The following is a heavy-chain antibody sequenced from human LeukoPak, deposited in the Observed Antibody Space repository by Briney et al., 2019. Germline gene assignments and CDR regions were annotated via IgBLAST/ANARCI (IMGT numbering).Heavy chain of an antibody. CDR1: GGTFSSYA. J-gene: IGHJ4*02. D-gene: IGHD6-13*01. Sequence: SVKVSCKASGGTFSSYAISWVRQAPGQGLEWMGGIIPIFGTANYAQKFQGRVTITADESTSTAYMELSSLRSEDTAVYYCARDPYSIAAAGPNYFDYWGQGTLVTVSS. CDR3: ARDPYSIAAAGPNYFDY. CDR2: IIPIFGTA. V-gene: IGHV1-69*01.